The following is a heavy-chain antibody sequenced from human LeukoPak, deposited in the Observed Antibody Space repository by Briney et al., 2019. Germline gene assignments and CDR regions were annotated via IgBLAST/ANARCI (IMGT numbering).Heavy chain of an antibody. D-gene: IGHD3-22*01. CDR2: IYHSGST. V-gene: IGHV4-30-2*03. CDR3: ANLKYTYYYDSSGSYYFDY. J-gene: IGHJ4*02. Sequence: SQTLSLTCAVSGVSISRGGYSWSWIRQPPGKGLEWIGYIYHSGSTYYNPSLKSRVTISVDTSKNQFSLKLSSVTAADTAVYYCANLKYTYYYDSSGSYYFDYWGQGTLVTVSS. CDR1: GVSISRGGYS.